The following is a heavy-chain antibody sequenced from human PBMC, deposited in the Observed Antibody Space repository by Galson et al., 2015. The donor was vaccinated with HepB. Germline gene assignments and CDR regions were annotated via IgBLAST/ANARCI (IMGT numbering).Heavy chain of an antibody. CDR3: ARTYDTSGYFYAFDY. Sequence: LSLTCAVYGGSFSNYYWSWIRQPPGKGLEWIGDISQSGTTNYNPSLKSRVAISVDTSKNQFSLKLTSVTAADTAVYFCARTYDTSGYFYAFDYWGQGTLVTVSS. J-gene: IGHJ4*02. D-gene: IGHD3-22*01. V-gene: IGHV4-34*01. CDR1: GGSFSNYY. CDR2: ISQSGTT.